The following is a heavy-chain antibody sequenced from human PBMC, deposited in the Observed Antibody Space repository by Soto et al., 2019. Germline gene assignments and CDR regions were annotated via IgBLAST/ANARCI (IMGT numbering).Heavy chain of an antibody. V-gene: IGHV1-18*01. J-gene: IGHJ4*02. CDR3: ARDNTPLGY. CDR1: GYTFTSYG. Sequence: QVQLVQSGAEVKKPGASVNVSCKASGYTFTSYGISWVRQAPGQGLEWMGWSRAYNGNTNDAQKLQRSVSMTTDNSTSTAYMEVRSLRSDDTALYYWARDNTPLGYWGQGTLVTVSS. CDR2: SRAYNGNT.